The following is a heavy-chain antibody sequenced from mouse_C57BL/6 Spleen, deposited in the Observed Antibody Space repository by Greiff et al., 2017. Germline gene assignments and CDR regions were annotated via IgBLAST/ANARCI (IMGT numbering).Heavy chain of an antibody. CDR1: GYTFTSYW. V-gene: IGHV1-64*01. D-gene: IGHD1-1*01. CDR2: IHPNSGST. CDR3: AREGSSGDAMDY. Sequence: VQLQQPGAELVKPGASVKLSCKASGYTFTSYWMHWVKQRPGQGLEWIGMIHPNSGSTNYNEKFKSKATLTVDKSSSTAYMQLSSLTSEDSAVYYCAREGSSGDAMDYWGQGTSVTVSS. J-gene: IGHJ4*01.